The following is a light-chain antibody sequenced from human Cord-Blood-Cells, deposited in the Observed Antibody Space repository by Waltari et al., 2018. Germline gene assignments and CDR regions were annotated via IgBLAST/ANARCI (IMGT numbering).Light chain of an antibody. V-gene: IGLV2-23*01. CDR2: EGS. CDR1: SSDVGRYNL. J-gene: IGLJ2*01. CDR3: CSYAGSVV. Sequence: QSALTQPASVSGSPGQSITISCTGTSSDVGRYNLVSWYQQHPGKAPKLMIYEGSKRPSGLSNRFSGSKSGDTASLTISGLQAEDEADYYCCSYAGSVVFGGGTKLTV.